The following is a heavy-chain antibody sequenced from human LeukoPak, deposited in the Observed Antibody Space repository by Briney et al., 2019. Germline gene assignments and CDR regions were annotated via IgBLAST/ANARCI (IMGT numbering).Heavy chain of an antibody. CDR1: GFTFSSYW. D-gene: IGHD3-3*01. Sequence: GGSLRLSCAASGFTFSSYWLSWVRQAPGKGLEWVAKINEDGSEKYFVDSVKGRFTISRDNAKNSLYLQMNSLRAEDTAVYYCARDRPYYDFWSGPYYFNYWGQGTLVTVSS. V-gene: IGHV3-7*01. J-gene: IGHJ4*02. CDR3: ARDRPYYDFWSGPYYFNY. CDR2: INEDGSEK.